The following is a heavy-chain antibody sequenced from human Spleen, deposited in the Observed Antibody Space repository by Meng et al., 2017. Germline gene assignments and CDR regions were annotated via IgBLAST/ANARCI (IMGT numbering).Heavy chain of an antibody. CDR2: INHTGRT. D-gene: IGHD5/OR15-5a*01. Sequence: HVQLQQWGAGLLKPSATLSLTCAVSGGFFSDDYWSWVRQPPGKGLEWIGEINHTGRTNYNPSLKSRVAISIDTSNNQFSLNLSSVTAADTAVYYCVRVSGYSVRIYLDYWGQGTLVTVSS. CDR3: VRVSGYSVRIYLDY. CDR1: GGFFSDDY. V-gene: IGHV4-34*01. J-gene: IGHJ4*02.